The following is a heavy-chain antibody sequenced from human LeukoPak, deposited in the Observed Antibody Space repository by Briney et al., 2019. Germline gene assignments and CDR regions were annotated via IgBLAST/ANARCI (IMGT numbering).Heavy chain of an antibody. CDR3: ARARYGSGSYGY. CDR1: GGSISSYY. Sequence: SETLSLTCTVSGGSISSYYWSWIRQPPGKGLEWIGYIYYSGSTNYNPSLKSRVTISVDTSKNQFSLKLSSVTAADTAVYYCARARYGSGSYGYWGQGTLVTVSS. J-gene: IGHJ4*02. D-gene: IGHD3-10*01. CDR2: IYYSGST. V-gene: IGHV4-59*12.